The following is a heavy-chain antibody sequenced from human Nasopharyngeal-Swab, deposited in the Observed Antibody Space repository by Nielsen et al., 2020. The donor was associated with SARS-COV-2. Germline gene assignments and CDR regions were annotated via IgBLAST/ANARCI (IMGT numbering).Heavy chain of an antibody. CDR1: GGSISSYY. J-gene: IGHJ6*02. CDR3: ARIPSSSWYFYDMDV. D-gene: IGHD6-13*01. Sequence: ESLKISCPVSGGSISSYYWSWIRQPPGKGLEWIGRIYTSGSTNYNPSLKSRVTISIDTSKTQFSLKLSYVTVADTAIYYCARIPSSSWYFYDMDVWGQGTTVTVSS. V-gene: IGHV4-4*08. CDR2: IYTSGST.